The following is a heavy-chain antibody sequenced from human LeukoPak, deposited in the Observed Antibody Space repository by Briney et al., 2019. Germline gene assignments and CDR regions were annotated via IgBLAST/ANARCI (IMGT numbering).Heavy chain of an antibody. CDR1: GFTFSSYA. CDR2: ISYDGSNK. J-gene: IGHJ4*02. V-gene: IGHV3-30-3*01. D-gene: IGHD6-13*01. CDR3: ARAPRTAANFDY. Sequence: PGRSLRLSCAASGFTFSSYAMHWVRQAPGKGLEWVAVISYDGSNKYYADSVKGRFTISRDNSKNTLYLQMNSLRAEDTAVYYCARAPRTAANFDYWGQGTLVTASS.